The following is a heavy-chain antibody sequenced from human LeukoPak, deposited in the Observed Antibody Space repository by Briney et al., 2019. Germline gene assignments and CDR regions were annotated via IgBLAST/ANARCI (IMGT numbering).Heavy chain of an antibody. CDR1: GFTFSSYE. V-gene: IGHV3-48*02. CDR2: ISSSSSTI. CDR3: ARGRSTSVGTSFGC. D-gene: IGHD2/OR15-2a*01. Sequence: GGSLRLSCVASGFTFSSYEMNWVRQAPGKGLEWVSYISSSSSTIYYADSVKGRFTISRDNAKNSLFLQMNSLRDEDTAVYYCARGRSTSVGTSFGCWGQGTLVTVSS. J-gene: IGHJ4*02.